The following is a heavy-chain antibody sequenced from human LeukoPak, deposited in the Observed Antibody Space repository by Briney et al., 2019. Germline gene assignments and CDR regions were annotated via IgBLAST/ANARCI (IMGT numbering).Heavy chain of an antibody. CDR1: AFTFSNYW. J-gene: IGHJ5*02. D-gene: IGHD2-15*01. CDR3: AKDQGIVVVVAATGTFDP. V-gene: IGHV3-7*01. Sequence: GGSLRLSCAASAFTFSNYWMSWVRQAPGKGLEWVANIKEDGSEINYVDSVKGRFTISRDNSKNTLYLQMDSLRAEDTAVYYCAKDQGIVVVVAATGTFDPWGQGTLVTVSS. CDR2: IKEDGSEI.